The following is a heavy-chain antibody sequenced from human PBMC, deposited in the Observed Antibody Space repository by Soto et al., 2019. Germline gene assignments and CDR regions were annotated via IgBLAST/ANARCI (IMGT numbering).Heavy chain of an antibody. V-gene: IGHV3-23*01. J-gene: IGHJ4*02. CDR1: GFTFSNYA. CDR2: ISGSGDNT. D-gene: IGHD4-17*01. Sequence: TGGSLRLSCAASGFTFSNYAISWVRQAPGKGLEWVSTISGSGDNTDYVDSVKGRFTISRDNSKNTLYLQMNSLRAEDTAVYYCAKDPLTVTPYFDYWGQGTLVTVSS. CDR3: AKDPLTVTPYFDY.